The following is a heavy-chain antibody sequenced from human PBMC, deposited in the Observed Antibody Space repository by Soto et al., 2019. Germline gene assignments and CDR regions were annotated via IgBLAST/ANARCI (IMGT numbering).Heavy chain of an antibody. D-gene: IGHD2-21*02. V-gene: IGHV1-69*02. J-gene: IGHJ4*02. CDR1: GGTFSSYT. CDR2: IIPIVGIK. CDR3: ARDDGLAYCGGDCYS. Sequence: QVQLVQSGAEVKKPGSSVKVSCKASGGTFSSYTISWVRQAPGQGLEWMGRIIPIVGIKKYAQKFQGRVTITADKSTSTAYMELSSLRSEDTAVYYCARDDGLAYCGGDCYSWGQGTLVTVSS.